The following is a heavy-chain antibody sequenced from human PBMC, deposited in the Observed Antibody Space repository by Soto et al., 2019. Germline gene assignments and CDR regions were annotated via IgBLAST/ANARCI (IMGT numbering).Heavy chain of an antibody. CDR3: ASVWSNIAARIGELSYYYYYGMDV. V-gene: IGHV1-69*01. D-gene: IGHD6-6*01. Sequence: QVQLVQSGAEVKKPGYSVKVSCKASGGTFSSYAISWVRQAPGQGLEWMGGIITICGTANYAQKFQGRVRITADESTSTAYMELSSLRAKDTGVYYSASVWSNIAARIGELSYYYYYGMDVWGQGTTVTV. J-gene: IGHJ6*02. CDR1: GGTFSSYA. CDR2: IITICGTA.